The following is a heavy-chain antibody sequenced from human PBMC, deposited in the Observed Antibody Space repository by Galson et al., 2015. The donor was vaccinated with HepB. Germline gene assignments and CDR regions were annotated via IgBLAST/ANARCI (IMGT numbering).Heavy chain of an antibody. CDR1: GGTFNSYT. CDR2: IIPILGVT. D-gene: IGHD3-10*01. CDR3: AREAYYYGSGSYPRPFWYFDL. Sequence: SVKVSCKASGGTFNSYTINWARQAPGQGLEWMGRIIPILGVTNDAQKFQGRVTITADKSMSTVYMELSGLRSEDTAVYYCAREAYYYGSGSYPRPFWYFDLWGRGTLVTVSS. V-gene: IGHV1-69*04. J-gene: IGHJ2*01.